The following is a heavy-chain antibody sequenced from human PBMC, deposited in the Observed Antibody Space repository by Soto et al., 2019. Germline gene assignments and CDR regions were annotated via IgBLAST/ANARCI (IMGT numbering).Heavy chain of an antibody. CDR2: IYYSGST. V-gene: IGHV4-59*01. J-gene: IGHJ4*02. Sequence: SETLSLTCTVSGGSISSYYWSWIRQPPGKGLEWIGYIYYSGSTNYNPSLKSRVTISVDTSKNQFSLKLSSVTAADTAVYYCARDRGAVAAFIDYWGQGTLVTVSS. CDR1: GGSISSYY. D-gene: IGHD6-19*01. CDR3: ARDRGAVAAFIDY.